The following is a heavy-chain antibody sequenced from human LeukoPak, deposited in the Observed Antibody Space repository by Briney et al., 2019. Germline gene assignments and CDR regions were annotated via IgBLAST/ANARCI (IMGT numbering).Heavy chain of an antibody. J-gene: IGHJ4*02. CDR2: IWSDASNQ. CDR1: GFSFSTYA. Sequence: PGTSLRLSCAASGFSFSTYAMHWVRQAPGKGLDWVAMIWSDASNQYYADSVKGRFTISRDNSKNTLHLQLNSLRAEDTAVYYCATERDSSWTLDSWGQGTLVTVSS. V-gene: IGHV3-33*01. CDR3: ATERDSSWTLDS. D-gene: IGHD6-13*01.